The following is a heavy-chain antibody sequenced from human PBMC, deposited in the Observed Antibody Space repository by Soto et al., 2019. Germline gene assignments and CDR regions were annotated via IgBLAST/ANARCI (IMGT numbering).Heavy chain of an antibody. CDR3: ARQGLVAARVIDY. J-gene: IGHJ4*02. CDR1: GYSFTIYW. CDR2: IYPGDSDT. V-gene: IGHV5-51*01. D-gene: IGHD2-15*01. Sequence: GESLKISCKGSGYSFTIYWIGWVRQMPGKGLEWMGIIYPGDSDTRYSPSFQGQVTISADKSISTAYLQWSSLKASDTAMYYCARQGLVAARVIDYWGPGTLVTVSS.